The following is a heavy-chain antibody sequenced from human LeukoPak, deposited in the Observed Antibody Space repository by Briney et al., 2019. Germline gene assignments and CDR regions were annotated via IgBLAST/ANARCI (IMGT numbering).Heavy chain of an antibody. J-gene: IGHJ4*02. CDR1: EFSVGSNY. CDR3: AKGFSSSPVPNFGLS. D-gene: IGHD6-13*01. Sequence: PGGSLRLSCAASEFSVGSNYMTWVRQAPGKGLEWVSLIYSGGSTYYADSVKGRFTISRDNSKNTLYLQMNSLRAEDTAVYYCAKGFSSSPVPNFGLSGGQGPLVTASS. CDR2: IYSGGST. V-gene: IGHV3-66*01.